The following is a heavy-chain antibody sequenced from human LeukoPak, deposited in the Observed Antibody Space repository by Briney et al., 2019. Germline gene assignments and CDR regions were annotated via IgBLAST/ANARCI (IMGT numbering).Heavy chain of an antibody. CDR1: GFTVSSNY. J-gene: IGHJ4*02. V-gene: IGHV3-53*01. Sequence: GGSLRLSCAASGFTVSSNYMSWVRQAPGKGLGWVSVIYSGGSTYYADSAKGRLTISRDNSKNTLYLQMNSLRAEDTAVYYCARDGELGTGHHDYWGQGTLVTVSS. CDR2: IYSGGST. D-gene: IGHD7-27*01. CDR3: ARDGELGTGHHDY.